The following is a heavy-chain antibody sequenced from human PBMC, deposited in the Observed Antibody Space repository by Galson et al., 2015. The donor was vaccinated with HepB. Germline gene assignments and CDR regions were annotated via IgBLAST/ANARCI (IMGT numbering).Heavy chain of an antibody. D-gene: IGHD2-21*02. J-gene: IGHJ5*02. V-gene: IGHV1-18*01. Sequence: SVKVSCKASGYTFTSYGISWVRQAPGQGLEWMGWISAYNGNTNYAQKLQGRVTMTTDTSTSTAYMELRSLRSDDTAVYYCASSGPLRCGGDCPNWFDPWGQGTLVTVSS. CDR3: ASSGPLRCGGDCPNWFDP. CDR1: GYTFTSYG. CDR2: ISAYNGNT.